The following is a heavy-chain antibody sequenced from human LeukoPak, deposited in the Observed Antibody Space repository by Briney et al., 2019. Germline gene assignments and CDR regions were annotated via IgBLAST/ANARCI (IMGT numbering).Heavy chain of an antibody. J-gene: IGHJ4*02. CDR1: GGSFSGYY. CDR3: ASTDWNYAQ. CDR2: INHSGST. D-gene: IGHD1-7*01. V-gene: IGHV4-34*01. Sequence: PSETLSLTCAVYGGSFSGYYWSWIRQPPGKGLEWIGEINHSGSTNYNPSLKSRVTISVDTSKNHLSLRLSSVTTADTAVYYCASTDWNYAQWGRGILVTVSS.